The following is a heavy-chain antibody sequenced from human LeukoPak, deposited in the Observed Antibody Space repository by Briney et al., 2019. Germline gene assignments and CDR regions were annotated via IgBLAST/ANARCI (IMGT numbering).Heavy chain of an antibody. CDR3: AKDNGYNFDY. D-gene: IGHD5-18*01. Sequence: GGSLRLSCAASGFTFSSYDMHWVRRATGKGLEWVSAIGTAGDTYYPGSVKGRFTISRDNAKNSLYLQMIRLRAEDTALYYCAKDNGYNFDYWGQGTLVTVSS. CDR2: IGTAGDT. V-gene: IGHV3-13*01. J-gene: IGHJ4*02. CDR1: GFTFSSYD.